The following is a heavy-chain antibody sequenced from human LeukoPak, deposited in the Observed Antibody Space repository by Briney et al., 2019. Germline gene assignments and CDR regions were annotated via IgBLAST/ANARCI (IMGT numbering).Heavy chain of an antibody. V-gene: IGHV3-30*02. Sequence: GGSLRLSCAASGFIFNTYVMHWVRQAPGKGLEWLAFIRYDGSNKNYADSVKGRFTISRDNSKNTLYLQMNSLRAEDTAVYYCAKGRERGTMVRGVTLDYWGQGTLVTVSS. CDR3: AKGRERGTMVRGVTLDY. CDR1: GFIFNTYV. D-gene: IGHD3-10*01. CDR2: IRYDGSNK. J-gene: IGHJ4*02.